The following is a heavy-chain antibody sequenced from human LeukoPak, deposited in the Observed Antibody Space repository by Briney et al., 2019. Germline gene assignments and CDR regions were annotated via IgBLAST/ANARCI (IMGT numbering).Heavy chain of an antibody. CDR3: ARVGYSSSFV. Sequence: GGSLRVSCAASGFTFSSFGMSWVRQAPGKGLEWVSSISSSSSYIYYADSVKGRFTISRDNAKNSLYLQMNSLRAEDTAVYYCARVGYSSSFVWGQGTMVTVSS. CDR2: ISSSSSYI. CDR1: GFTFSSFG. V-gene: IGHV3-21*01. J-gene: IGHJ3*01. D-gene: IGHD6-6*01.